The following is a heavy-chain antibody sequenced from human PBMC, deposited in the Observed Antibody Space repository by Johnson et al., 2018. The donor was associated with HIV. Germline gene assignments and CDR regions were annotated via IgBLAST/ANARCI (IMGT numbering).Heavy chain of an antibody. Sequence: VQLVESGGGLIQPGGSLRLSCAASGFTVSSNYMNWVRQAPGKGLEWVSVIYSGGRTYYADSVKGRFTISRDNSKNTLYLQMNSLRAEDTAVYYCARDKVGVSAFDIWGQGTTVTVSS. V-gene: IGHV3-53*01. CDR3: ARDKVGVSAFDI. J-gene: IGHJ3*02. CDR2: IYSGGRT. CDR1: GFTVSSNY. D-gene: IGHD3-16*01.